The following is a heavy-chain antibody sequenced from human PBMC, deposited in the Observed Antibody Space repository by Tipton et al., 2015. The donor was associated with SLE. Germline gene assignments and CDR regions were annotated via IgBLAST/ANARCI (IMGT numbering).Heavy chain of an antibody. D-gene: IGHD4-17*01. CDR1: GFTFSSYE. V-gene: IGHV3-48*03. Sequence: SLRLSCAASGFTFSSYEMNWVRQAPGKGLEWVSYISSGGSTIYYADSVKGRFTISRDNAKNSLYLQMNSLRAKDTAVYYCASGLYGDYSYYFDYWGQGTLVTVSS. CDR3: ASGLYGDYSYYFDY. CDR2: ISSGGSTI. J-gene: IGHJ4*02.